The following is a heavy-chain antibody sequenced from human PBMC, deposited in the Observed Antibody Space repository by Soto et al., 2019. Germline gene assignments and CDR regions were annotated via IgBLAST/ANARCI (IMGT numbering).Heavy chain of an antibody. CDR1: GGSISSGDYY. Sequence: SETLSLTCTVSGGSISSGDYYWSWIRQPPGKGLEWIGYIYYSGSTYYNPSLKSRVTISVDTSKNQFSLKLSSVSAADTAVYYCTRNIVVVPAARNTYFIGYYYYGIDVWGQGTQSPSP. CDR2: IYYSGST. J-gene: IGHJ6*02. V-gene: IGHV4-30-4*01. D-gene: IGHD2-2*01. CDR3: TRNIVVVPAARNTYFIGYYYYGIDV.